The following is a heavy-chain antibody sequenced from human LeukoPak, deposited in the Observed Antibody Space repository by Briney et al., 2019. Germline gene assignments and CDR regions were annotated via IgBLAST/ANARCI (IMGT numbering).Heavy chain of an antibody. CDR3: AREGRMSMGIEY. CDR2: INHGGST. Sequence: GSLRLSCAASGFTLSSYWMSWIRQSPGKGLEWIGEINHGGSTNYNPSLKSRVTMSVDMSKNHFSLKLSSVTAADTAVYFCAREGRMSMGIEYWGQGTLVTVSS. CDR1: GFTLSSYW. V-gene: IGHV4-34*01. J-gene: IGHJ4*02. D-gene: IGHD4/OR15-4a*01.